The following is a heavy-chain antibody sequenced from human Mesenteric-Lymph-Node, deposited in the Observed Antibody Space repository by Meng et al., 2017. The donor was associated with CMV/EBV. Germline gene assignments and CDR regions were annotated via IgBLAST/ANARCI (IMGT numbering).Heavy chain of an antibody. CDR3: ARGGRIVGATDY. Sequence: ASVKVSCKASGYTFTSYDINWVRQATGQGLEWMGWMNPNSGNTGYAQKFQGRVTMTRDTSVSTVYMELTSLKFDDTAVFYCARGGRIVGATDYWGQGTQVTVSS. CDR1: GYTFTSYD. V-gene: IGHV1-8*01. D-gene: IGHD1-26*01. J-gene: IGHJ4*02. CDR2: MNPNSGNT.